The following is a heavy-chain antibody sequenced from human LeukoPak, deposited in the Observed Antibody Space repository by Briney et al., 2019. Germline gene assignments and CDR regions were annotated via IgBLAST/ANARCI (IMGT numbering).Heavy chain of an antibody. Sequence: GGSLRLSCAASGFTFSSYSMNWVRQAPGKGLEWVSYVSSRSSSIYYADSVKGRFTLSRDNAKNSLYLQMNSLRDEDTAVYYCARGDYGDRDLDYWGQGTLVTVSS. CDR1: GFTFSSYS. CDR2: VSSRSSSI. V-gene: IGHV3-48*02. J-gene: IGHJ4*02. CDR3: ARGDYGDRDLDY. D-gene: IGHD4-17*01.